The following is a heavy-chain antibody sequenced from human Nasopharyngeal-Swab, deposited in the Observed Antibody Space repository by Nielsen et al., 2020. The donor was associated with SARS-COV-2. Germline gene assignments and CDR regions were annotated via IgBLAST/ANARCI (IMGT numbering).Heavy chain of an antibody. Sequence: WIRQPPGKGLEWIGEINHSGSTNYNPSLKSRVTISVDTSKNQFSLKLSSVTAADTAVYYCVRGTVYYYDSSGYYYYYYYGMDVWGQGTTVTVS. D-gene: IGHD3-22*01. J-gene: IGHJ6*02. V-gene: IGHV4-34*01. CDR2: INHSGST. CDR3: VRGTVYYYDSSGYYYYYYYGMDV.